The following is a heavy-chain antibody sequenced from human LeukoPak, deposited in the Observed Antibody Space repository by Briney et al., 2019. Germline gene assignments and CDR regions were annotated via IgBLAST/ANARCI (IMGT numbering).Heavy chain of an antibody. CDR2: TYTGGST. CDR1: GLSISNYY. Sequence: SETLSLTCTVSGLSISNYYWSWIRQPAGKGLEWIGRTYTGGSTNYNPSLKSRVSMSVDTSKNQFSLKLSSVTAADTAVYYCAGVSSGWYNEYWGQGTLVTVSS. D-gene: IGHD6-19*01. V-gene: IGHV4-4*07. J-gene: IGHJ1*01. CDR3: AGVSSGWYNEY.